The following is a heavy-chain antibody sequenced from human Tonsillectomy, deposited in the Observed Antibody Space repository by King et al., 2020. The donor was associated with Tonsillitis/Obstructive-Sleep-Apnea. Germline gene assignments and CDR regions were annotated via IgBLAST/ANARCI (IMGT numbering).Heavy chain of an antibody. CDR1: GYSFSNLW. V-gene: IGHV5-51*01. CDR2: IYPCDSDT. J-gene: IGHJ4*02. D-gene: IGHD6-19*01. Sequence: QLVQSGAEVKKPGESLKISCKGSGYSFSNLWIGWVRQMPGKGLEWMGIIYPCDSDTRYSPSFQGQVTISADKSISTAYLQWSSLKASETAMYYCARVLAVAGINLGVDFWGQGTLVTVSS. CDR3: ARVLAVAGINLGVDF.